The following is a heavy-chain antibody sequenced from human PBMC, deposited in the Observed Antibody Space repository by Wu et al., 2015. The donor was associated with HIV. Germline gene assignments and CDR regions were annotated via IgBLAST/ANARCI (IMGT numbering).Heavy chain of an antibody. CDR2: ISAQNGKT. V-gene: IGHV1-18*04. Sequence: VQLAQSGSEVRKPGTSVKVACKASGYIFSDFGINWVRQAPGQGLEWMGWISAQNGKTKYAQKFRGRVTMTTETSSSTAYMELQSLRSDDTAVYFCARGHYYDSSSSPLYWGRGTLVTVSS. CDR1: GYIFSDFG. CDR3: ARGHYYDSSSSPLY. D-gene: IGHD3-22*01. J-gene: IGHJ4*02.